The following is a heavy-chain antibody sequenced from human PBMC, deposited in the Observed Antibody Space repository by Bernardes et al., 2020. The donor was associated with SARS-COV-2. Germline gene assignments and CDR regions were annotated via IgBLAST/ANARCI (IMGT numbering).Heavy chain of an antibody. J-gene: IGHJ4*02. CDR2: LYSGGST. D-gene: IGHD2-15*01. CDR1: GVSIGSSPYY. CDR3: ALGYCSAGSCYAVNY. Sequence: SETLSLTCTVSGVSIGSSPYYCGWIRQPPGKGLEWIGSLYSGGSTYYSPSLKSRVSISVDTPKNQFSLNLSSVAAADTAVYYCALGYCSAGSCYAVNYWGQGTLVTVSS. V-gene: IGHV4-39*01.